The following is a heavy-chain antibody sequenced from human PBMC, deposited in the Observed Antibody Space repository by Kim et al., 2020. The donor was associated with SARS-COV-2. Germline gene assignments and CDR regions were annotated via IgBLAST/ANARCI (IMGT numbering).Heavy chain of an antibody. CDR1: GYTFTSYD. CDR2: INPNSGNT. V-gene: IGHV1-8*01. CDR3: AREVSSGWYRSWFDP. D-gene: IGHD6-19*01. J-gene: IGHJ5*02. Sequence: ASVKVSCKASGYTFTSYDINWVRQATGQGLEWMGWINPNSGNTGYAQKFQGRVTMTRNTSISTAYMELSSLRSEDTAVYYCAREVSSGWYRSWFDPWGQGTLVTVSS.